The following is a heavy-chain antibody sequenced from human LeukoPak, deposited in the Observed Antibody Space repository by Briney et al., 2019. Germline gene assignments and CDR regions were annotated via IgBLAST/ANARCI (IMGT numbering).Heavy chain of an antibody. CDR1: GFTFSSYA. Sequence: GGSLGLSCAASGFTFSSYAMSWVRQAPGKGLEWVSAISGSGGSTYYADSVKGRFTISRDNSKNTLYLQMNSLRAEDTAVYYCTTELRNVYDYALEESWGQGTLVTVSS. CDR3: TTELRNVYDYALEES. V-gene: IGHV3-23*01. J-gene: IGHJ5*02. CDR2: ISGSGGST. D-gene: IGHD3-16*01.